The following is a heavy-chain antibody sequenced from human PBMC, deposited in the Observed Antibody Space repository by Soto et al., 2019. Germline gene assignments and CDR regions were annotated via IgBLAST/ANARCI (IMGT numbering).Heavy chain of an antibody. CDR1: GFTFSSHV. CDR2: ASARNTNT. D-gene: IGHD6-13*01. J-gene: IGHJ5*02. CDR3: AKDVTSHGPRGYSSSWYGWFDP. Sequence: EVQLLESGGGLVQPGGSLRLSCAASGFTFSSHVMSWVRQAPGRGLEWVAAASARNTNTYYADSVKGRFTISRDNSKSTVYLQLDSLRVEDTAVYHCAKDVTSHGPRGYSSSWYGWFDPRGQGTLVVVSS. V-gene: IGHV3-23*01.